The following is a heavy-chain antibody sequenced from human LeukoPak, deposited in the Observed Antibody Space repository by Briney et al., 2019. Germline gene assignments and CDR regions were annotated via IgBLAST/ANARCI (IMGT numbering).Heavy chain of an antibody. D-gene: IGHD5-24*01. Sequence: GGSLRLSCVASGFPFSSYWMTWVRQAPGKGLEWVANIKQDGSKKSYVDSVKGRFTISRDNAKNSLYLQMNILRAEDTAIYYCTRVGYIDEGIDYWGQGTLVTVSS. CDR1: GFPFSSYW. V-gene: IGHV3-7*04. J-gene: IGHJ4*02. CDR2: IKQDGSKK. CDR3: TRVGYIDEGIDY.